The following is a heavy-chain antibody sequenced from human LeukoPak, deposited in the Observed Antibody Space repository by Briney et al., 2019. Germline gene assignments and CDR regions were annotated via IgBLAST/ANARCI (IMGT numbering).Heavy chain of an antibody. J-gene: IGHJ3*02. CDR1: GGSISSSSYY. V-gene: IGHV4-39*07. CDR3: ARPTTNWGAVGAFDI. Sequence: PSETLSLTCTVSGGSISSSSYYWGWIRQPPGKGLEWIGSIYHSGSTYYNPSLKSRVTISVDTSKNQFSLKLSSVTAADTAVYYCARPTTNWGAVGAFDIWGQGTMVTVSS. D-gene: IGHD7-27*01. CDR2: IYHSGST.